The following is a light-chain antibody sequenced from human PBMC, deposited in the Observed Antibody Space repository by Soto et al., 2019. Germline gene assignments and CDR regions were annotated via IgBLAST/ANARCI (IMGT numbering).Light chain of an antibody. CDR1: QSVSSNH. V-gene: IGKV3-20*01. J-gene: IGKJ2*01. CDR2: DAS. CDR3: QQYGSSTYT. Sequence: EIVLTQSPGSLSLSPRERATLSCRASQSVSSNHLAWYQQKPGQPPRLLIYDASRRASGIPDRFSGSGSGTDFTLTISRLEPEDFAVYYCQQYGSSTYTFGQGTKVEIK.